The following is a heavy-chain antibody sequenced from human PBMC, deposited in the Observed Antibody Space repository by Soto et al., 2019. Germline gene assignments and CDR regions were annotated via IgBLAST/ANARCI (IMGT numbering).Heavy chain of an antibody. CDR1: GFTLSSYG. D-gene: IGHD6-19*01. CDR3: AKTIAVAGLHYFDD. CDR2: ISYDGSNK. J-gene: IGHJ4*02. Sequence: QVQLVESGGGVVQPGRSLRLSCAASGFTLSSYGMHWVRQAPGKGLEWVAVISYDGSNKYYADSVKGRFTISRDNSKNTLYLQMNSLRAEDTAVYYCAKTIAVAGLHYFDDWGQGTLVTVSS. V-gene: IGHV3-30*18.